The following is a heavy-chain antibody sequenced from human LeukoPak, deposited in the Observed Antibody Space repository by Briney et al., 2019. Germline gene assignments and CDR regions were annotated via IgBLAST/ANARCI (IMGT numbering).Heavy chain of an antibody. D-gene: IGHD3-22*01. Sequence: SETLSLTCAVYGGSFSGYYWSWIRQPPGKGLEWIGEINHSGSTNYNPSFKSRVTMSVDTSKNQFSLKLSSVTAADTAVYYCARDDHSSGYYYFDYWGQGTLVIVSS. CDR1: GGSFSGYY. V-gene: IGHV4-34*01. CDR2: INHSGST. CDR3: ARDDHSSGYYYFDY. J-gene: IGHJ4*02.